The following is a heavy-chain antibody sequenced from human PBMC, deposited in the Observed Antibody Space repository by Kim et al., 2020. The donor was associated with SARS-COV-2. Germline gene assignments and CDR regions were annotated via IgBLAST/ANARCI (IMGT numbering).Heavy chain of an antibody. V-gene: IGHV4-30-4*08. CDR1: GGSISSGDYY. Sequence: SETLSLTCTVSGGSISSGDYYWSWIRQPPGKGLEWIVYIYYTGSSHSNPSLNSRVTISIDTSKNQFSLKLSSVTAADTAVYYCARGAPIRGGDCYSHWGQGTLVTVSS. CDR2: IYYTGSS. J-gene: IGHJ4*02. D-gene: IGHD2-21*02. CDR3: ARGAPIRGGDCYSH.